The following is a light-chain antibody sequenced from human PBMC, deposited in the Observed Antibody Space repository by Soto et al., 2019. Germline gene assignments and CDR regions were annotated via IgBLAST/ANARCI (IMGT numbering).Light chain of an antibody. Sequence: DIQMTQSPPSVAASVGDRVTITCRASQDVGKWLAWYQQKPGKAPTLLIHGASSLQSGVPPRYSGSGYGTDFTLTISRLQPEDFSTYYGQQANSFPITFGQGTRLEIK. CDR2: GAS. V-gene: IGKV1-12*01. CDR1: QDVGKW. J-gene: IGKJ5*01. CDR3: QQANSFPIT.